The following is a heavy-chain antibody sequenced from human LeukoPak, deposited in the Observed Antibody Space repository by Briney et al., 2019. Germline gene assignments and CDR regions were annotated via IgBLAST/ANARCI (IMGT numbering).Heavy chain of an antibody. Sequence: SVKVSCKASGGTFSSYAISWVRQAPGQGLEWMGGIIPIFGTANYAQKFQGRVTITADESTSTAYMELSSLRSEDTAVYYCARALPVAGLADYGMDVWGQGTTVTASS. J-gene: IGHJ6*02. CDR3: ARALPVAGLADYGMDV. V-gene: IGHV1-69*13. CDR1: GGTFSSYA. D-gene: IGHD6-19*01. CDR2: IIPIFGTA.